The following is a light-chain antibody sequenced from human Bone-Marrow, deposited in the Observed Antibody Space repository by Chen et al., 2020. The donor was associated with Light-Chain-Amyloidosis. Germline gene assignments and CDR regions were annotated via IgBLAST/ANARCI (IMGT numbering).Light chain of an antibody. CDR3: QSYQGSSQGV. J-gene: IGLJ3*02. V-gene: IGLV6-57*01. CDR1: SGSIATNY. CDR2: EDD. Sequence: NFMLTQPHSVSESPGKTLIISCTRSSGSIATNYVQWYQQRPGSSPTTVIYEDDHRPSGVPDRFSGSIDRSSNSASLTISGLKTEDEADYYCQSYQGSSQGVFGGGTKLTVL.